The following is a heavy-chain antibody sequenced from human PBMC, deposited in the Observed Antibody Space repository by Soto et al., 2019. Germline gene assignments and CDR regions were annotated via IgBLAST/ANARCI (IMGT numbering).Heavy chain of an antibody. Sequence: GGSLRLSCAASGFTFSSYAMHWVRQAPGKGLEWVAVISYDGSNKYYADSVKGRFTISRDNSKNTLYLQMNSLRAEDTAVYYCARDYRDHRHFSSSWYYYYGMDVWGQGTTVTVSS. V-gene: IGHV3-30-3*01. CDR3: ARDYRDHRHFSSSWYYYYGMDV. J-gene: IGHJ6*02. CDR2: ISYDGSNK. CDR1: GFTFSSYA. D-gene: IGHD6-13*01.